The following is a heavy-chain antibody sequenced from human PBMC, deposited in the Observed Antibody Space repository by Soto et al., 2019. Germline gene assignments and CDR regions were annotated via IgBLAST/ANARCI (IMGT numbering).Heavy chain of an antibody. D-gene: IGHD6-13*01. CDR2: INAGNGNT. Sequence: ASVKVSCKASGYTFTSYAMHWVRQAPGQRLEWMGWINAGNGNTKYSQKFQGRVTITRDTSASTAYMELSSLRSEHTAVYYCASLRESNGYNWFDPWGQGTLVTVSS. CDR1: GYTFTSYA. CDR3: ASLRESNGYNWFDP. J-gene: IGHJ5*02. V-gene: IGHV1-3*01.